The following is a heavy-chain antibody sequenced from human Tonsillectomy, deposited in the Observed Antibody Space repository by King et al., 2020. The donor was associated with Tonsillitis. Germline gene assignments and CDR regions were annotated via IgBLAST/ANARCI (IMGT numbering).Heavy chain of an antibody. D-gene: IGHD2-15*01. J-gene: IGHJ6*02. V-gene: IGHV3-33*01. Sequence: VQLVESGGGVVQPGRSLRLSCAASGFTFSSYGMHWVRQAPGKGLEWVALIWYDGSNKYYADSVKGRFTISRDNSKNTLYRQMNSLRAEDTAVYYCARNPSLGSKRVSIDYYYYGMDVWGQGTTVTVPS. CDR3: ARNPSLGSKRVSIDYYYYGMDV. CDR2: IWYDGSNK. CDR1: GFTFSSYG.